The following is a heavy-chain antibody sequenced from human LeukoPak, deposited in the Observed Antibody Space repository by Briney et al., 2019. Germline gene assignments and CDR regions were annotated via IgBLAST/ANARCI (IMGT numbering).Heavy chain of an antibody. CDR1: GYTFTSYY. D-gene: IGHD3-16*02. CDR2: INPSGGST. J-gene: IGHJ4*02. CDR3: ARGCYDYVWGSYRFSIINFDY. Sequence: ASVKVSCKASGYTFTSYYMHWVRQAPGQGLEWMGIINPSGGSTSYAQKFQGRVTMTRDTSTSTVYMELSSLRSEDTAVYYCARGCYDYVWGSYRFSIINFDYWGQGTLVTVSS. V-gene: IGHV1-46*01.